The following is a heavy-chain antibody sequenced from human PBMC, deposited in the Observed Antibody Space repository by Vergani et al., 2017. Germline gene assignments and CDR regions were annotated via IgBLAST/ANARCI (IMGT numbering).Heavy chain of an antibody. CDR1: GFTVSSNY. Sequence: EVQLVESGGGLIQPGGSLRLSCAASGFTVSSNYMSWVRQAPGKGLEWVSVIYSGSSTYYADSVKGGFTISRDNAKNTPYLQMNSLRAEDTAVYYCAKSSSGYWGQGTLVTVSS. CDR2: IYSGSST. J-gene: IGHJ4*02. CDR3: AKSSSGY. V-gene: IGHV3-53*01.